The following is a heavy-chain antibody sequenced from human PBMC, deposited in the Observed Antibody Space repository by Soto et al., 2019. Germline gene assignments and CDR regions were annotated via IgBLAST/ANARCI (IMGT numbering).Heavy chain of an antibody. D-gene: IGHD1-26*01. V-gene: IGHV1-69*13. CDR1: GGTFSSYA. Sequence: ASVKVSCKASGGTFSSYAISWVRQAPGQGLEWMGGIIPIFGTANYAQKFQGRVTITADESTSTAYMELSSLRSEDTAVYYCASGIVGATGIDYWGQGTLVTVSS. CDR2: IIPIFGTA. J-gene: IGHJ4*02. CDR3: ASGIVGATGIDY.